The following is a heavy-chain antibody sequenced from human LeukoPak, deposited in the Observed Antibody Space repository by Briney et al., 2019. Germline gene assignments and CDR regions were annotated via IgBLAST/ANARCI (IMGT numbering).Heavy chain of an antibody. CDR1: GYTFTSYG. D-gene: IGHD1-26*01. Sequence: ASVKVSCKASGYTFTSYGISWVRQAPGQGLEWMGLISAYNGNTNYAQKLQGRVTMTTDTSTSTAYMELRSLRSDDTAVYYCARDLAKSPLGGGRYYNWFDPWGQGTLVTVSS. J-gene: IGHJ5*02. CDR3: ARDLAKSPLGGGRYYNWFDP. V-gene: IGHV1-18*01. CDR2: ISAYNGNT.